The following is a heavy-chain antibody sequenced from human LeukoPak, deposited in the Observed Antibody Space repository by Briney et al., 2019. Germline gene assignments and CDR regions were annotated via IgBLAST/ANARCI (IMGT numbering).Heavy chain of an antibody. CDR1: GFTFSSYS. V-gene: IGHV3-48*01. Sequence: GGSLRLSCAASGFTFSSYSMNWVRQAPGKGLEWVSYISSSSSTIYYADSVKGRFTISRDNAKNSLYLQMNSLRAEDAAVYYCARDSGDDLIPYFDYWGQGTLVTVSS. CDR3: ARDSGDDLIPYFDY. D-gene: IGHD3-10*01. J-gene: IGHJ4*02. CDR2: ISSSSSTI.